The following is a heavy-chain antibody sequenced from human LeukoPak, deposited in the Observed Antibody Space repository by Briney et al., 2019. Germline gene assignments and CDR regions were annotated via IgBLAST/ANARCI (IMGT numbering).Heavy chain of an antibody. CDR1: GGSISSSSYY. J-gene: IGHJ4*02. Sequence: SETLSLTCTVSGGSISSSSYYWGWIRQPPGKGLEWIGSIYYSGSTYYNPSLKSRVTISVDTSKNQFSLKLSSVTAADTAVYYCARGVEQLDAFDYWGQGTLVTVSS. D-gene: IGHD6-6*01. CDR3: ARGVEQLDAFDY. CDR2: IYYSGST. V-gene: IGHV4-39*01.